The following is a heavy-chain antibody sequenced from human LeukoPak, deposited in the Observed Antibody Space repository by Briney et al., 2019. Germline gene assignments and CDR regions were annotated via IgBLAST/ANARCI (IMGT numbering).Heavy chain of an antibody. Sequence: SETLSLTCTVSGGSISSYYWSWIRQPAGKGLEWIGRIYTSGSTNYNPSLKSRVTMSVDTSKNQFSLKLSSVTAADTAVYYCARDKSGWLNDDAFDIWGQGTMVTVSS. V-gene: IGHV4-4*07. CDR3: ARDKSGWLNDDAFDI. CDR1: GGSISSYY. CDR2: IYTSGST. D-gene: IGHD6-19*01. J-gene: IGHJ3*02.